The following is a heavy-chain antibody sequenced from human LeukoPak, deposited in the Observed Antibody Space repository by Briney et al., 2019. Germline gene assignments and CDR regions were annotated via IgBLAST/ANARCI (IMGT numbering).Heavy chain of an antibody. V-gene: IGHV1-3*01. D-gene: IGHD6-19*01. Sequence: GASVKVSCKASGYTFTSYAMHWVRQAPGQRLEWMGWINAGNGNTKYSQKFQGRVTITRDTSTSTAYMELRGLRSDDTAVYYCARRSTLYSSGRFYFDYWGQGTLVTVSS. CDR1: GYTFTSYA. CDR3: ARRSTLYSSGRFYFDY. CDR2: INAGNGNT. J-gene: IGHJ4*02.